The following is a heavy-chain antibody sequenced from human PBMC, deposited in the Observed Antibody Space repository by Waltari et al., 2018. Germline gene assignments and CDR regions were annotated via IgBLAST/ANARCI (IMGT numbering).Heavy chain of an antibody. CDR3: ATPFYNWDDPLHS. V-gene: IGHV3-23*01. CDR1: GIPFSHYT. D-gene: IGHD1-20*01. Sequence: VQLLESGGDLVQPGGCLSLSCAASGIPFSHYTINWVRLAPGTGLEWVSAITVGDDTYYADSVKGRFTISRDTSKDTVHLQMNGLRAEDTAVYYCATPFYNWDDPLHSWGQGTLVTVSS. CDR2: ITVGDDT. J-gene: IGHJ4*02.